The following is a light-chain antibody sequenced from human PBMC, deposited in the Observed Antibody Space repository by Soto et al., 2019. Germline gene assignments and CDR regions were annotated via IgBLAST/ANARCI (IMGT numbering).Light chain of an antibody. CDR3: SSYINSSTLV. J-gene: IGLJ3*02. Sequence: QSALTQPASVSGSPGQSITISCTGTSSDVDGYNFVSWYQQHPGKAPKLMIYEDTNRPSGVSNRFSGSKSGNTASLTISGLQAEDEADYYCSSYINSSTLVFGGATKMTVL. V-gene: IGLV2-14*01. CDR1: SSDVDGYNF. CDR2: EDT.